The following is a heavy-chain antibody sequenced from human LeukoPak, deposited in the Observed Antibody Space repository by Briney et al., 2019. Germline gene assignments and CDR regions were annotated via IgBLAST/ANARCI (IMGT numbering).Heavy chain of an antibody. CDR2: INPNSGGT. CDR3: ARDRSRRYGDYADY. D-gene: IGHD4-17*01. J-gene: IGHJ4*02. V-gene: IGHV1-2*02. CDR1: GYTFTGYY. Sequence: ASVKVSCKASGYTFTGYYMHWVRQAPGQGLEWMGWINPNSGGTNYAQKFQGRVTMTRDTSTSTVYMELSSLRSEDTAVYYCARDRSRRYGDYADYWGQGTLVTVSS.